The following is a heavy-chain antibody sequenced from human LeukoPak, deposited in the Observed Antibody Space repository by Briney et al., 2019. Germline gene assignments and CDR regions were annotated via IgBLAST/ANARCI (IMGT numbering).Heavy chain of an antibody. CDR2: IYYSGST. Sequence: SETLSLTCTVSGGSISSYYWSWIRQPPGKGLEWIGYIYYSGSTNYNPSLKSRVTISVDTSKNQFSLKLSSVTAADTAVYYCASAGRESIAARYFDYWGQGTLVTVSS. D-gene: IGHD6-6*01. CDR1: GGSISSYY. V-gene: IGHV4-59*01. CDR3: ASAGRESIAARYFDY. J-gene: IGHJ4*02.